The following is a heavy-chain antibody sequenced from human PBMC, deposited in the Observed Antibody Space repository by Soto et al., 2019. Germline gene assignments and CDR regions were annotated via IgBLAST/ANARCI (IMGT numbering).Heavy chain of an antibody. D-gene: IGHD6-19*01. V-gene: IGHV4-39*01. Sequence: SETLSLTCTVSGGSISSSSYYWGWIRQPPGKGLEWIGSIYFSGSTYYNPSLKSRVTISVDTSKNQFSLKLSSVTAADTAVYYCAITPLSGSSGWNDYWGQGTLVTVSS. J-gene: IGHJ4*02. CDR1: GGSISSSSYY. CDR3: AITPLSGSSGWNDY. CDR2: IYFSGST.